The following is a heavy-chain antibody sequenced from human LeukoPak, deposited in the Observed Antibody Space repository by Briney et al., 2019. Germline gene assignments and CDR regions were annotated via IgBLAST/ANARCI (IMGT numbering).Heavy chain of an antibody. CDR2: IIPILGIA. D-gene: IGHD6-19*01. V-gene: IGHV1-69*04. J-gene: IGHJ5*02. CDR1: GGTFSSYA. CDR3: ARDLRRAVAGTIHREFDP. Sequence: ASVKVSCKASGGTFSSYAISWVRQAPGQGLEWMGRIIPILGIANYAQKFQGRVTITADKSTSTAYMELSSLRSEDTAVYYCARDLRRAVAGTIHREFDPWGQGTLVTVSS.